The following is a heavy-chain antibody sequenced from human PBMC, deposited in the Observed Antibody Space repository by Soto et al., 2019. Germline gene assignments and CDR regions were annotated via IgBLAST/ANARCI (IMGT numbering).Heavy chain of an antibody. J-gene: IGHJ6*02. V-gene: IGHV3-13*05. CDR1: GFTFRNYD. Sequence: EVQLVESGGGLVQPGGSLRLSCEASGFTFRNYDMHWVRQGTGKGLEWVSGISAAGDPDYADSVEGRFTISRENAQNSFFLQMNSLRVGDTAVYYCAITDRDFYGLDVWGQGTKVIVSS. D-gene: IGHD1-20*01. CDR3: AITDRDFYGLDV. CDR2: ISAAGDP.